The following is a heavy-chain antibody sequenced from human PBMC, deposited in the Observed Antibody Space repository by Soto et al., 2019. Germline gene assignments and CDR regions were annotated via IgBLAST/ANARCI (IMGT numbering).Heavy chain of an antibody. V-gene: IGHV3-74*01. CDR3: ARQKYSSSSYYYYYMDV. CDR1: GFTFSSYW. CDR2: INSDGSST. D-gene: IGHD6-6*01. J-gene: IGHJ6*03. Sequence: EVQLVESGGGLVQPGGSLRLSCAASGFTFSSYWMHWVRQATGKGLVWVSRINSDGSSTSYADSVKGRFTISRDNAKNTLYLQMNSLRAEDTAVYYCARQKYSSSSYYYYYMDVWGKGTTVTVSS.